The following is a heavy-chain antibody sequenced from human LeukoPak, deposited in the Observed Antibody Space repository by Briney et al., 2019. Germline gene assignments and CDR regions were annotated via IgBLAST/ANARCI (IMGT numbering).Heavy chain of an antibody. V-gene: IGHV3-23*01. J-gene: IGHJ4*02. Sequence: PGGSLRLSCAASGFTFSSYAMSWVRQAPGKGLEWVSAISGSGGSTYYADSVKGRFTISRDNSKNTLYLQMNSLRAEDTAVYYCAKELYYYDSSGYFWNYFDYWGQGTLVTVSS. CDR2: ISGSGGST. CDR3: AKELYYYDSSGYFWNYFDY. D-gene: IGHD3-22*01. CDR1: GFTFSSYA.